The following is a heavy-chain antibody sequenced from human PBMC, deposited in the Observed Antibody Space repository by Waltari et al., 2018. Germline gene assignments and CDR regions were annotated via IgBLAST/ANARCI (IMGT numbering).Heavy chain of an antibody. J-gene: IGHJ4*02. CDR3: VSFGD. V-gene: IGHV3-53*01. CDR2: IHAHGAT. D-gene: IGHD3-3*01. Sequence: EVQLVESGGGFMQPGGSLRRACAASGFTISSRYMSWVRQAPGKGLEWVAIIHAHGATYHANSVRGRFTISRDHSRNTVYLQMNSLKAEDTAVYYCVSFGDWGQGTQVTVSS. CDR1: GFTISSRY.